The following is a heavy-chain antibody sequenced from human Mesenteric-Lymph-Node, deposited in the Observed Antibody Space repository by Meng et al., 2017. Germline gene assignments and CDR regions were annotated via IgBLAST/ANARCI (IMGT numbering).Heavy chain of an antibody. Sequence: LLHESGQGLVKPSGTLSLTCAVSGGSISIGNWWSWVRQSPGKGLEWIGEISHTGSTNYNPSLKSRVTISLDNLKNHLSLKLSSVTAADTAMYYCARHEHYFDFWGQGTLVTVSS. V-gene: IGHV4-4*02. CDR1: GGSISIGNW. CDR2: ISHTGST. CDR3: ARHEHYFDF. J-gene: IGHJ4*02.